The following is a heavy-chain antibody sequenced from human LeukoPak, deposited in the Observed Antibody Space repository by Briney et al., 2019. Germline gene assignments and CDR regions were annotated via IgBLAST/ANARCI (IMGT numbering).Heavy chain of an antibody. CDR1: GGSISDYY. CDR3: ARIYYYDSSGYYWFDP. CDR2: MSASGST. Sequence: SETLSLTCTVSGGSISDYYWAWIRQPAGRGLEWIGRMSASGSTNYSPSLKSRVTMSVDTSKSQFSLRLNSVTAADTAVYYCARIYYYDSSGYYWFDPWGQGTLVTVSS. J-gene: IGHJ5*02. V-gene: IGHV4-4*07. D-gene: IGHD3-22*01.